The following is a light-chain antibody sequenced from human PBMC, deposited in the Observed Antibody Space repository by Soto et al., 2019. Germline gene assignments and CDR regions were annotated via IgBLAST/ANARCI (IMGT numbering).Light chain of an antibody. Sequence: QSVLTQPASVSGSPGQSITISCTGTSSDVGGYNYVSWYQQHSGKAPKLMISEVSNRPSGVSNRFSGSKSDNTASLTISGLQAEDEADYYCSSYRRSSTLPYVFGTGTKVTVL. J-gene: IGLJ1*01. CDR3: SSYRRSSTLPYV. CDR1: SSDVGGYNY. CDR2: EVS. V-gene: IGLV2-14*03.